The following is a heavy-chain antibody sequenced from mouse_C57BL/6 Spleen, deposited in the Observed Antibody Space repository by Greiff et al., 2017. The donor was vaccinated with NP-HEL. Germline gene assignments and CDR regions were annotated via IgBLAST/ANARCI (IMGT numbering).Heavy chain of an antibody. D-gene: IGHD2-2*01. Sequence: VQLQESGPGLVQPSQSLSITCTVSGFSLTSYGVHWVRQSPGKGLEWLGVIWNGGSTYYNAAFISRLSISQDNSKSQVFFKMNSLPADDTAIYYCASYGYDVAMDYWGQGTSVTVSS. V-gene: IGHV2-2*01. J-gene: IGHJ4*01. CDR3: ASYGYDVAMDY. CDR2: IWNGGST. CDR1: GFSLTSYG.